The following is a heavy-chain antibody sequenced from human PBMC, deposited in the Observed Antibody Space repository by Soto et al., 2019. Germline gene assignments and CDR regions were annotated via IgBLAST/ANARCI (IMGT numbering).Heavy chain of an antibody. V-gene: IGHV4-39*01. CDR1: GGSISSSSYY. CDR3: ARTYYDFWSGYTDAFDI. Sequence: QLQLQESGPGLVKPSETLSLTCTVSGGSISSSSYYWGWIRQPPGKGLEWIGSIYYSGSTYYNPSLKSRVTISVDTSKNQFSLKLSSVTAADTAVYYCARTYYDFWSGYTDAFDIWGQGTMVTVSS. J-gene: IGHJ3*02. D-gene: IGHD3-3*01. CDR2: IYYSGST.